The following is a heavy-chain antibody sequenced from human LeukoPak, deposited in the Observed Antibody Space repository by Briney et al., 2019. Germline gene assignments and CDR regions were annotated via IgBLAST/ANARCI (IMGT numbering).Heavy chain of an antibody. Sequence: GGSLRLSCVASGFTFRNYWMHWVRQVPGKGPEWVSRINKDGSITNFADSVKGRFTISRDNAKNTVYLQMNSLRVEDTAVYYCARDRALRFLEWSVGYWGQGTLVTVSS. D-gene: IGHD3-3*01. CDR1: GFTFRNYW. CDR2: INKDGSIT. J-gene: IGHJ4*02. V-gene: IGHV3-74*01. CDR3: ARDRALRFLEWSVGY.